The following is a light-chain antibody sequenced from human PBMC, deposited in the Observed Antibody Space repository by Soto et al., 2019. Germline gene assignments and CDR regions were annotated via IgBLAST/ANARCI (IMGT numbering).Light chain of an antibody. J-gene: IGKJ1*01. V-gene: IGKV3-20*01. Sequence: EIVLTQSPGTLSLSPGERYTLSCRASQSVSSSYLAWYQQKPGQAPRXXIYGASSRATGIPDRFSGSGSGTDLTITISRLEPEDVEVYDCQQYGSSPETFGQGTKVDIK. CDR1: QSVSSSY. CDR3: QQYGSSPET. CDR2: GAS.